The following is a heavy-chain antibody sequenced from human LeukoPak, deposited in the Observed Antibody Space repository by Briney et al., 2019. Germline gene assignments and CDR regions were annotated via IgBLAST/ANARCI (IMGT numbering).Heavy chain of an antibody. J-gene: IGHJ5*02. CDR3: ARDPRNVGLAP. V-gene: IGHV3-74*01. Sequence: GGSLRLSCAASGFTFSSYWMSWVRQAPGKGLMYISRNNGDGSTTNYADAVKGRFTMSRDNVKNTLYLQMNSLRVEDTAVYYCARDPRNVGLAPWGQGTLVTVSS. CDR2: NNGDGSTT. D-gene: IGHD2-15*01. CDR1: GFTFSSYW.